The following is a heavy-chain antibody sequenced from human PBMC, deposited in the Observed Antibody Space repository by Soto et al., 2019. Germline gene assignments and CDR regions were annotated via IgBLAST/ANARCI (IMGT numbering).Heavy chain of an antibody. V-gene: IGHV3-30*18. J-gene: IGHJ4*02. Sequence: GGSLRLSCAASGFTFSSYGMHWVRQAPGKGLEWVAVISYDGSNKYYADSVKGRFTISRDNSKNTLYLQMNSLRAEDTAVYYCANSLRMGDCSGGRCYQTIDYWGQGTLVTVSS. D-gene: IGHD2-15*01. CDR1: GFTFSSYG. CDR2: ISYDGSNK. CDR3: ANSLRMGDCSGGRCYQTIDY.